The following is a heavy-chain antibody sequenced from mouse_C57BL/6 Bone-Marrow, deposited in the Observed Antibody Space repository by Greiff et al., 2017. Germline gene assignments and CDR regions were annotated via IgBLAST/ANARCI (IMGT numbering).Heavy chain of an antibody. V-gene: IGHV2-9-1*01. CDR1: GFSLTSYA. CDR2: LWTGGGT. D-gene: IGHD2-3*01. CDR3: AKIYVGYYLFAY. Sequence: VQLQQSGPGLVAPSQSLSITCTVSGFSLTSYAISWVRQPPGKGLEWLGVLWTGGGTNYNSALKSRLSISKDNSKSQVFLKMNSLQTDDTARYYCAKIYVGYYLFAYWGQGTLVTVSA. J-gene: IGHJ3*01.